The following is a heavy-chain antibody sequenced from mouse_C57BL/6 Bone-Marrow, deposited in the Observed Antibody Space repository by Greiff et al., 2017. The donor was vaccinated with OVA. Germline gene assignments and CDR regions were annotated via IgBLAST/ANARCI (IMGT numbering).Heavy chain of an antibody. Sequence: EVQGVESGAELVRPGASVKLSCTASGFNIKDDYMHWVKQRPEQGLEWIGWIDPENGDTEYASKFQGKATITADTSSNTAYLQLSSLTSEDTAVYYCTTRYFDYWGQGTTLTVSS. J-gene: IGHJ2*01. CDR1: GFNIKDDY. CDR3: TTRYFDY. CDR2: IDPENGDT. V-gene: IGHV14-4*01.